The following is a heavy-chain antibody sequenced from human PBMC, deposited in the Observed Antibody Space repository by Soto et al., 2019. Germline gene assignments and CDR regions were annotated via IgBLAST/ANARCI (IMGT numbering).Heavy chain of an antibody. Sequence: QVQLVQSGAEVKKPGSSVKVSCKASGGTFSSYAISWVRQAPGQGLEWMGGIIPIFGTANYAQKFQGRVTITADKSTSTAYMELSSLRSEDTAVYYGAREIVGWLRYYYGMDVWGQGTTVTVSS. CDR1: GGTFSSYA. CDR3: AREIVGWLRYYYGMDV. D-gene: IGHD3-22*01. CDR2: IIPIFGTA. V-gene: IGHV1-69*06. J-gene: IGHJ6*02.